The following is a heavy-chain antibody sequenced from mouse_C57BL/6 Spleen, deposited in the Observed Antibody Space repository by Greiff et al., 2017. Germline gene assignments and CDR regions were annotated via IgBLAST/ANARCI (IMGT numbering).Heavy chain of an antibody. CDR3: TTQSSYDYDNAMDY. CDR1: GFNIKDDY. Sequence: EVQLQESGAELVRPGASVKLSCTASGFNIKDDYMHWVKQRPEQGLEWIGWIDPENGDTEYASKFQGKATITADTSSNTAYLQLSSLTSEDTAVYYCTTQSSYDYDNAMDYWGQGTSVTVSS. CDR2: IDPENGDT. D-gene: IGHD2-4*01. J-gene: IGHJ4*01. V-gene: IGHV14-4*01.